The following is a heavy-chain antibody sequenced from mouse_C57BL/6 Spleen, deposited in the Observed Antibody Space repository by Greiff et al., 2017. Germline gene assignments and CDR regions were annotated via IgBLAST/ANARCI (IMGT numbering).Heavy chain of an antibody. D-gene: IGHD2-5*01. CDR3: ARSYSNYDYFDY. V-gene: IGHV1-52*01. CDR1: GYTFTSYW. Sequence: QVQLKQPGAELVRPGSSVKLSCKASGYTFTSYWMHWVKQRPIQGLEWIGNIDPSDSETHYNQKFKDKATLTVDKSSSTAYMQLSSLTSEDSAVYYCARSYSNYDYFDYWGQGTTLTVSS. J-gene: IGHJ2*01. CDR2: IDPSDSET.